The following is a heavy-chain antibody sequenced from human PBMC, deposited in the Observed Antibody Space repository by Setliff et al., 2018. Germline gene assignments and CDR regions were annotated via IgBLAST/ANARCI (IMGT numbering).Heavy chain of an antibody. CDR2: IFYGGST. V-gene: IGHV4-39*07. J-gene: IGHJ4*02. D-gene: IGHD3-3*01. CDR1: GASISSSSYY. Sequence: SETLSLTCTVSGASISSSSYYWAWIRQPPGRGLELIGSIFYGGSTYYNPSLKSRVTITIDASKNQFSLKLDSVTAADTAVYYCARTDDYYNFYAYWGQGTLVTVSS. CDR3: ARTDDYYNFYAY.